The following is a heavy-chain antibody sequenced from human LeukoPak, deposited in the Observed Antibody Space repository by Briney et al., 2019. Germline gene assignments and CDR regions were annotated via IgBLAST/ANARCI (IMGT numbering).Heavy chain of an antibody. CDR3: ARVSDFWSGYKMDY. CDR1: GGSFSGYY. V-gene: IGHV4-34*01. J-gene: IGHJ4*02. D-gene: IGHD3-3*01. Sequence: PSETLSLTCAVYGGSFSGYYWSWIRQPPGKGLEWIGEINHSGSTNYNPSLKSRVTISVDTSKNQFSLKLSSVTAADTAVYYCARVSDFWSGYKMDYWGQGTLVTVSS. CDR2: INHSGST.